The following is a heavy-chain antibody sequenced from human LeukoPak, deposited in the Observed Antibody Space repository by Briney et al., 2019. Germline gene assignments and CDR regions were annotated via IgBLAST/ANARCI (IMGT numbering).Heavy chain of an antibody. V-gene: IGHV3-23*01. CDR1: GFTFSSYA. Sequence: GGSLRLSCAASGFTFSSYAMSWVRQAPGKGLEWGSAISGSGGSTYYADSVKGRFTISRDNSKNTLYLQMNSLRAEDTAVYYCAKDRNRDDFWNGFPAGWFDPWGQGTLVTVSS. J-gene: IGHJ5*02. D-gene: IGHD3-3*01. CDR2: ISGSGGST. CDR3: AKDRNRDDFWNGFPAGWFDP.